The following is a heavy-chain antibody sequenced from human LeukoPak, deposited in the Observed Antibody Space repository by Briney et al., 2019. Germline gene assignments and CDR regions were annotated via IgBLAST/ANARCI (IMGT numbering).Heavy chain of an antibody. D-gene: IGHD3-22*01. CDR1: GGTFSSYA. CDR2: IIPIFGTA. Sequence: GASVKVSCKASGGTFSSYAISWVRQAPGQGLEWMGGIIPIFGTANYAQKFQGRVTITADKSTSTAYMELSSLRSEDTAVYYCASVQVGYDSSGYGYYWGQGTLDTVSS. CDR3: ASVQVGYDSSGYGYY. J-gene: IGHJ4*02. V-gene: IGHV1-69*06.